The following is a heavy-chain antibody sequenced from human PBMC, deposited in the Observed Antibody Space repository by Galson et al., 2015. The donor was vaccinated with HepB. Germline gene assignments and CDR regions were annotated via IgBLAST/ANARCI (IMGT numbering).Heavy chain of an antibody. V-gene: IGHV5-10-1*01. D-gene: IGHD2-15*01. Sequence: QSGAEVKKPGESLRISCTGSGYSFTSYWISWVRQMPGKGLERMGRIDPSDSYTNYSPSFQGHVTISADKSISTAYLQWSSLKASDTAMYYCARHVSTLGVVNWFDPWGQGTLVTVSS. CDR1: GYSFTSYW. J-gene: IGHJ5*02. CDR3: ARHVSTLGVVNWFDP. CDR2: IDPSDSYT.